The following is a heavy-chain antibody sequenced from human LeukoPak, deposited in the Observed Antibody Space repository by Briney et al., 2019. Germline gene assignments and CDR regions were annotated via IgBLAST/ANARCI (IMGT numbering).Heavy chain of an antibody. CDR2: MNPNSGNT. J-gene: IGHJ6*02. CDR1: GYTSNTYD. CDR3: ARDVAAAGTRVGMDV. Sequence: ASVRVSCKASGYTSNTYDINWVRQATGQGLEWMGWMNPNSGNTGYAQKFQGRVTMTRNTSISTAYMELSSLRSEDTAVYYCARDVAAAGTRVGMDVWGQGTTVTVSS. D-gene: IGHD6-13*01. V-gene: IGHV1-8*02.